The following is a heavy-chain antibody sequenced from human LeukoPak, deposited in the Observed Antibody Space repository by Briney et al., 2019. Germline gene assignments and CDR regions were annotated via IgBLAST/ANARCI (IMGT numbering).Heavy chain of an antibody. V-gene: IGHV4-31*03. Sequence: SETLSLTCTVSGGSISSGGYYWSWIRQHPGKGLEWIGYIYYSGSTYYNPSLKSRVTISVDTPKNQFSLKLSSVTAADTAVYYCARDPSLDYSSSQPSYWGQGTLVTVSS. CDR2: IYYSGST. CDR1: GGSISSGGYY. D-gene: IGHD4-11*01. CDR3: ARDPSLDYSSSQPSY. J-gene: IGHJ4*02.